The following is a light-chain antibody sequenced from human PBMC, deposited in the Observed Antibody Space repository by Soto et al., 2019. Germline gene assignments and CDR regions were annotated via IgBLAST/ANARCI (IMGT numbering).Light chain of an antibody. J-gene: IGLJ1*01. CDR1: SSDVGGYNY. Sequence: QSVLTQPPSASGSPGQSVAISCTGTSSDVGGYNYVSWYQQRPGKAPKLMIYEANKRPSGVPDRFSGSKSGNTASLTVSGLQAEDEADYYCSSYAGSSSVFGTGTKGTVL. V-gene: IGLV2-8*01. CDR2: EAN. CDR3: SSYAGSSSV.